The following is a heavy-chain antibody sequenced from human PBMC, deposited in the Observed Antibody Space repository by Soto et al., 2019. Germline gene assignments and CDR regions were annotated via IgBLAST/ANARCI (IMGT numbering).Heavy chain of an antibody. D-gene: IGHD2-2*01. J-gene: IGHJ3*02. CDR3: ARAYCSSTSCYAYAFDI. Sequence: SWVRQAPGQGLEWMGWISAYNGNTNYAQKLQGRVTMTTDTSTSTAYMELRSLRSDDTAVYYCARAYCSSTSCYAYAFDIWGQGTMVTVSS. CDR2: ISAYNGNT. V-gene: IGHV1-18*01.